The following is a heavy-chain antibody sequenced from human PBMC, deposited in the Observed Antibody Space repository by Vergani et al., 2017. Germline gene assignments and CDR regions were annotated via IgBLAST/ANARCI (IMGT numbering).Heavy chain of an antibody. Sequence: QVHLVESGGGVVQPGRSLRLSCVVSGFNYSYYGMHWVRQAPGKGLEWVAVISYDGTQKYYADSVKGRFTISRDNSKSTLYLQMNSLRTEDTSVYYCATKSCGTPGCQIGYFREWGQGTLVTVSS. J-gene: IGHJ1*01. V-gene: IGHV3-30*03. D-gene: IGHD1-1*01. CDR2: ISYDGTQK. CDR3: ATKSCGTPGCQIGYFRE. CDR1: GFNYSYYG.